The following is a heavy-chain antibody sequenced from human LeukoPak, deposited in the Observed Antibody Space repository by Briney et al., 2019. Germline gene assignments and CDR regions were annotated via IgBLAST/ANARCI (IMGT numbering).Heavy chain of an antibody. CDR2: INSDGSRT. CDR1: KFSFSSYW. Sequence: GGSLRLSCAASKFSFSSYWMHWVRQAPGKGLVWVSRINSDGSRTNYADSVKGRFTISRDNSKNTLSLQMNSLRAEDTAVYYCAKSWGSTRPYYNYMDVWGKGTTVTVSS. CDR3: AKSWGSTRPYYNYMDV. V-gene: IGHV3-74*01. J-gene: IGHJ6*03. D-gene: IGHD1-26*01.